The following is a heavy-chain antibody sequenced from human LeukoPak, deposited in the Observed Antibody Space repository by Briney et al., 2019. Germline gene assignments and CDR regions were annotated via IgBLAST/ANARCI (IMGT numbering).Heavy chain of an antibody. J-gene: IGHJ6*02. CDR1: GGSISSGGYY. V-gene: IGHV4-31*03. Sequence: SETLSLTCTVSGGSISSGGYYWSWIRQHPGKGLEWIGYIYYSGSTYYNPSLKSRVTISVDTSKNQFSLKLSSVTAADTAVYYCARAPTGVPAALYGMDVWGRGTTVTVSS. CDR3: ARAPTGVPAALYGMDV. D-gene: IGHD2-2*01. CDR2: IYYSGST.